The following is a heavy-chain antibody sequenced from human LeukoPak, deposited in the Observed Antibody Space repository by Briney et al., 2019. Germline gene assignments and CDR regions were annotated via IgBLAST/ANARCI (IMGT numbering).Heavy chain of an antibody. Sequence: ASEKVSCKASGYTYTSYDFNWVRQATGQRPEWMGWMSPNSGDTGYAQKFHDRVTMTRNTSISTAYMELSSLRSDDTAVYYCARGPPNWGYDYWGPGTLVTVSS. CDR3: ARGPPNWGYDY. D-gene: IGHD7-27*01. CDR2: MSPNSGDT. CDR1: GYTYTSYD. J-gene: IGHJ4*02. V-gene: IGHV1-8*01.